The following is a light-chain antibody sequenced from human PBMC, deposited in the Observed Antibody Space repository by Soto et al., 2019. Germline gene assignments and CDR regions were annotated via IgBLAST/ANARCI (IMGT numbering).Light chain of an antibody. CDR2: GAS. V-gene: IGKV3-15*01. CDR3: QQYHNWPPYT. CDR1: QSIGSN. J-gene: IGKJ2*01. Sequence: ETVMTQSPDTLSVSPGETATLSCRPSQSIGSNLAWYQQKPGQAPSLLIYGASTRATGIPARFSVSGSGTEFTLTISSLQSEDFAVYYCQQYHNWPPYTVGQGTKLEIK.